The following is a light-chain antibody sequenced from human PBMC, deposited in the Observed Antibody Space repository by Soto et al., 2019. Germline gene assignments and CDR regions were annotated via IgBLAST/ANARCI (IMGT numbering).Light chain of an antibody. CDR2: WAS. J-gene: IGKJ4*01. Sequence: IVMTQSPDSLAASLGERATINCKSSQSILYSSNNKNCLAWYQQKPGQPPKLLIYWASTRESGVPDRFSGSGSGTDFTLPISSLQAEDVAVYYCHQYYNTPLTFGGGTKVEIK. CDR1: QSILYSSNNKNC. V-gene: IGKV4-1*01. CDR3: HQYYNTPLT.